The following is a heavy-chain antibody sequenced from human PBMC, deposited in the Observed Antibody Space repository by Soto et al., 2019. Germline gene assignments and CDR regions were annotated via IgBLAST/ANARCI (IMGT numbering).Heavy chain of an antibody. CDR2: IKTDGYAA. CDR1: GFTFDSHW. J-gene: IGHJ4*02. D-gene: IGHD6-19*01. V-gene: IGHV3-74*01. Sequence: ESGGVLVQPGGSLRLSCVASGFTFDSHWMHWVRQAPGEGLVWVSRIKTDGYAAAYADSVKGRFTISRDNTKNTVSLQMNSLRVEDPGVYFCVRESGVAADCGGQGTLVTVSS. CDR3: VRESGVAADC.